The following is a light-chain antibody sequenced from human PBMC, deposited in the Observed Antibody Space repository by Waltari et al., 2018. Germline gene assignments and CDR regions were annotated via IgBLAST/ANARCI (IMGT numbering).Light chain of an antibody. CDR2: EVS. Sequence: QSALTQPASVSGSPGQSIPLSCTGTSSDVGSYNLVSCYQQHPGRAPKLMTYEVSERPSGVSTRFSGSKSGNTASLTISGLQAEDEADYYCCSYTGSPHVVFGGGTKLTVL. CDR1: SSDVGSYNL. J-gene: IGLJ2*01. CDR3: CSYTGSPHVV. V-gene: IGLV2-23*02.